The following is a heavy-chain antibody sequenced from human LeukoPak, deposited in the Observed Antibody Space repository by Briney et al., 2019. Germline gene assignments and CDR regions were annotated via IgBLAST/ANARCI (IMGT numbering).Heavy chain of an antibody. Sequence: SVKVSCKASGGTFSSYAINWVRQAPGQGLEWMGGIIPIFGTSNYAHKLQGRVTITADESTSTVYMELSSLRSDDTAIYYCAFEGYNYGYNWGQGTLVTVSS. CDR2: IIPIFGTS. D-gene: IGHD5-18*01. J-gene: IGHJ4*02. CDR3: AFEGYNYGYN. CDR1: GGTFSSYA. V-gene: IGHV1-69*13.